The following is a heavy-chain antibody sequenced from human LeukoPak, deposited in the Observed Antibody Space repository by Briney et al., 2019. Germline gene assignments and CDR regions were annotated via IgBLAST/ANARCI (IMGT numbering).Heavy chain of an antibody. Sequence: GGSLRLSCAASEFTFSTYWMSWVRQAPGKGLEWVADIKHDGSEKYYVDSVKGRFTISRQNAKNSLFLQMNSLRAEDTAVYYCARVSSGWFLDAFDIWGQGTMVTVSS. CDR1: EFTFSTYW. CDR3: ARVSSGWFLDAFDI. V-gene: IGHV3-7*01. CDR2: IKHDGSEK. J-gene: IGHJ3*02. D-gene: IGHD6-19*01.